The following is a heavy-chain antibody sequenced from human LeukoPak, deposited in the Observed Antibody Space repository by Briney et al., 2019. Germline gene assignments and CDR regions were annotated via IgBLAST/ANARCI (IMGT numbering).Heavy chain of an antibody. CDR3: ARTDRFIEPFDY. V-gene: IGHV1-18*01. Sequence: GASVKVSCKASGYTFTSYGISWVRQAPGQGLEWMGWISAYNGNTNYAQKLQGRVTMTTDTSTSTAYVELRSLRSDDTAVYYCARTDRFIEPFDYWGQGTLVTVSS. D-gene: IGHD2-21*02. CDR2: ISAYNGNT. J-gene: IGHJ4*02. CDR1: GYTFTSYG.